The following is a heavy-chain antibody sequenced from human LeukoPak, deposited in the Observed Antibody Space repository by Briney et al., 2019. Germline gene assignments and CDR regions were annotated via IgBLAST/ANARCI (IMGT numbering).Heavy chain of an antibody. Sequence: GGSLRLSCAASGFSFSTFSMSGVRQASGKGLEWVSTISDSGGFTDYADSVKGRFTISRDNSKNTLYLQMNSLRAEDTAVYYCAKGKGSGSYYPQPFDYWGQGTVVTVSS. CDR2: ISDSGGFT. V-gene: IGHV3-23*01. J-gene: IGHJ4*02. D-gene: IGHD3-10*01. CDR1: GFSFSTFS. CDR3: AKGKGSGSYYPQPFDY.